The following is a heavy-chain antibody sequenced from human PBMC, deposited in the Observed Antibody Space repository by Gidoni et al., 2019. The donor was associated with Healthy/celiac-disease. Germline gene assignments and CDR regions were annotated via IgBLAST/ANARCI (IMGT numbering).Heavy chain of an antibody. J-gene: IGHJ5*02. D-gene: IGHD2-2*01. CDR1: GYTLTSYG. CDR2: ISAYNGNT. Sequence: QVQLVQSGAEVKKPGASVKVSCKASGYTLTSYGISWVRQAPGQRLEWMGWISAYNGNTNYAQKLQGRVTMTTDTSTSTAYMELRSLRSDDTAVYYCARDKGIVVVPAAMSVGWFDPWGQGTLVTVSS. V-gene: IGHV1-18*01. CDR3: ARDKGIVVVPAAMSVGWFDP.